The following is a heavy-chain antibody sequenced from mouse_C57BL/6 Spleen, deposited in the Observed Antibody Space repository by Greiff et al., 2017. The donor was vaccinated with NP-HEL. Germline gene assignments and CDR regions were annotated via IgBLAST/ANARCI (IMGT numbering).Heavy chain of an antibody. CDR1: GFTFSNYW. V-gene: IGHV6-3*01. CDR2: IRLKSDNYAT. J-gene: IGHJ2*01. CDR3: TPYYFDY. Sequence: DVQLQESGGGLVQPGGSMKLSCVASGFTFSNYWMNWVRQSPEKGLEWVAQIRLKSDNYATHYAESVKGRFTISRDDSKSSVYLQMNNLRAEDTGIYYCTPYYFDYWGQGTTLTVSS.